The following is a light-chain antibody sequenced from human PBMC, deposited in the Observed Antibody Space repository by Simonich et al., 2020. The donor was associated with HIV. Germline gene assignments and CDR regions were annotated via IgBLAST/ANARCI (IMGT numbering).Light chain of an antibody. CDR1: SSDVGGYNY. CDR3: SSYTSSSVV. CDR2: DVR. J-gene: IGLJ2*01. V-gene: IGLV2-14*03. Sequence: QSALTQPASVSGSPGQSITISCTGTSSDVGGYNYVSWYRQHPGKAPKLMIYDVRNRPSGVANRFSGSKSGNTASLTISGLQAEDEADYYCSSYTSSSVVFGGGTKLTVL.